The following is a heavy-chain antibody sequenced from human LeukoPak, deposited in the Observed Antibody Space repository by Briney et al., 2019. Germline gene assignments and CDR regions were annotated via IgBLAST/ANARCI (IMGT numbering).Heavy chain of an antibody. CDR1: GGSISSSSYY. J-gene: IGHJ4*02. CDR3: ARAGVDYGGNSGDY. D-gene: IGHD4-23*01. V-gene: IGHV4-39*07. Sequence: DPSETLSLTCTVSGGSISSSSYYWGWIRQPPGKGLEWIGEIYHSGSTNYNPSLKSRVTISVDKSKNQFSLKLSSVTAADTAVYYCARAGVDYGGNSGDYWGQGTLVTVSS. CDR2: IYHSGST.